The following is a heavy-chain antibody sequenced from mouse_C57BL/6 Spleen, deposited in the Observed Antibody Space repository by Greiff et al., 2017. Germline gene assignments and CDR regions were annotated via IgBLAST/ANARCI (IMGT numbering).Heavy chain of an antibody. D-gene: IGHD3-1*01. J-gene: IGHJ2*01. V-gene: IGHV1-42*01. Sequence: EVQLQQSGPELVQPGASVKISCKASGYSFTGYYMNWVKQSPDKSLEWIGEINPSTGGTTYNHTFKAKATLTVDTSSSTAYMQLKSLTSEYSAVYYCARWGYGYFDYWGQGTTLTVSS. CDR1: GYSFTGYY. CDR2: INPSTGGT. CDR3: ARWGYGYFDY.